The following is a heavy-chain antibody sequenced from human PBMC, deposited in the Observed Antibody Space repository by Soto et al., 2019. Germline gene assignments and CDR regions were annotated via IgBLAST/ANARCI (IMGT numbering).Heavy chain of an antibody. CDR2: IYYSGST. D-gene: IGHD1-1*01. Sequence: PSETLYLTCTVSGGSISSSSYYWGWIRQPPGKGLEWIGSIYYSGSTYYNPSLKSRVTISVDTSKNQFSLKLSSVTAADTAVYYCVRQGEQIIWDYYYYGMDVWGQGTTVT. CDR1: GGSISSSSYY. J-gene: IGHJ6*02. CDR3: VRQGEQIIWDYYYYGMDV. V-gene: IGHV4-39*01.